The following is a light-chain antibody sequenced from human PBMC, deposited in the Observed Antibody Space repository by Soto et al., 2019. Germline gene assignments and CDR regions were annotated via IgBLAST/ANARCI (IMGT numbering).Light chain of an antibody. J-gene: IGKJ5*01. V-gene: IGKV1-33*01. CDR3: QHFNNRPIT. Sequence: DIQMTQSPSSLSAFVGDSVTITCQASQDISNFLSWYQQKPGKAPKLLIYDASILGAGVPSRFSGSGSGTYFIFTISSLQPEDFATYYCQHFNNRPITFGQGTRLEIK. CDR2: DAS. CDR1: QDISNF.